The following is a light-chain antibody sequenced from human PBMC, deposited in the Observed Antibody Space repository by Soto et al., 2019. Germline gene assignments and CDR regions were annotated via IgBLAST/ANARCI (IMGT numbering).Light chain of an antibody. CDR2: CAS. J-gene: IGKJ3*01. CDR1: QSVSSNK. V-gene: IGKV3-20*01. CDR3: QQYGRSPFT. Sequence: EIVLTQSPGTLSLSPGERATLSCRASQSVSSNKLAWYQQRPGQAPRVVIYCASTRATGIPELFSGSGSGTVFTLTISRLAPEFFAVYYWQQYGRSPFTFGPGTKVDIK.